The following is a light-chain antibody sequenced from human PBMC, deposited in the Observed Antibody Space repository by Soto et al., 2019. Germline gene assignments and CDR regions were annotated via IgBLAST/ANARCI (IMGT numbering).Light chain of an antibody. CDR1: QRTTTY. V-gene: IGKV1-39*01. CDR2: AAS. Sequence: DIEMTQSPSSLSASVGDRVTITCRASQRTTTYLNWYQQKPGRAPKLLVYAASTLQSGVPSRFSGSGSGTDFTLTISSLQPEDFATYYCQQSYTIPWTFGQGTKVEIK. CDR3: QQSYTIPWT. J-gene: IGKJ1*01.